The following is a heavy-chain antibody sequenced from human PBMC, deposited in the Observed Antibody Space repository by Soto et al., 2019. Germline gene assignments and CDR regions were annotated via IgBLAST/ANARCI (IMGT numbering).Heavy chain of an antibody. V-gene: IGHV1-18*04. CDR2: ISVSSDNT. CDR3: ARSSPSLDY. J-gene: IGHJ4*03. Sequence: ASVKVSCKISGYNLTNYAISWVRQAPGQGLEWMGWISVSSDNTDSAQALRGRLTMTTDTSTSTAHLELTSLTSNDTAVYSCARSSPSLDYWGQGFLVTVSS. D-gene: IGHD1-26*01. CDR1: GYNLTNYA.